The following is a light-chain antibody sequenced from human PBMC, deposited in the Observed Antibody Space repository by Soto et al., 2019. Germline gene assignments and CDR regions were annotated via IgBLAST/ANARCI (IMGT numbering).Light chain of an antibody. V-gene: IGKV1-39*01. Sequence: DIQMTQSPSTLSASLGDTVMFTCRASQKIANYLHWYQKRPGQTPKLLVYAASILYSGVPSRFRGSGYGTDFTLTLTGVQREDFAGYFWQQSFSLSYSFGQGTTLDI. CDR1: QKIANY. CDR2: AAS. CDR3: QQSFSLSYS. J-gene: IGKJ2*01.